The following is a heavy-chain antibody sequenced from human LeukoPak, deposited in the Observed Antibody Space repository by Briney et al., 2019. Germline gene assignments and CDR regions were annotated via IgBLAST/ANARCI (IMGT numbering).Heavy chain of an antibody. CDR1: GFTFSSYA. CDR2: IKPDGSEK. V-gene: IGHV3-7*04. Sequence: GGSLRLSCAVSGFTFSSYAMTWVRQAPGKGLEWVANIKPDGSEKNYGDSVRGRFTISRDNARNSLYLQMNSLRAEDTAVYYCARENYFDYWGQGTLVTVSS. CDR3: ARENYFDY. J-gene: IGHJ4*02.